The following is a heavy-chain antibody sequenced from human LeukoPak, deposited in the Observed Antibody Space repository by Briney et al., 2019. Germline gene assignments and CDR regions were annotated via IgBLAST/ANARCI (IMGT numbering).Heavy chain of an antibody. J-gene: IGHJ4*02. CDR2: INHSGST. D-gene: IGHD2-15*01. CDR3: ASGCSGGSCRDY. CDR1: GGSFSGYY. V-gene: IGHV4-34*01. Sequence: PSETLSLTCAVYGGSFSGYYWSWIRQPAGKGLEWIGEINHSGSTNYSPSLKSRVTISVDTSKNQFSLKLSSVTAADTAVYYCASGCSGGSCRDYWGQGTLVTVSS.